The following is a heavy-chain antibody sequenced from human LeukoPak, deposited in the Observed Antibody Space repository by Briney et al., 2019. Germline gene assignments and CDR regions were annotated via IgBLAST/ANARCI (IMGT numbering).Heavy chain of an antibody. CDR1: GGSISSYY. D-gene: IGHD3-22*01. CDR3: ARDLGYYDSSGYYFTYFDY. CDR2: IYTSGST. V-gene: IGHV4-4*07. J-gene: IGHJ4*02. Sequence: PSETLSLTCTVSGGSISSYYWSWIRQPAGKGLEWIGRIYTSGSTNYNPSLKSRVTISVDTSKNQFSLKLSPVTAADTAVYYCARDLGYYDSSGYYFTYFDYWGQGTLVTVSS.